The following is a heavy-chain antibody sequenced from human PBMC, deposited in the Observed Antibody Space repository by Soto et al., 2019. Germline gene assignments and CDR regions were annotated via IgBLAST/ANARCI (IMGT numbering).Heavy chain of an antibody. CDR3: ARDHRYCSGSSCRPYYYYYGRDV. V-gene: IGHV3-21*01. CDR1: GCTFSIYS. D-gene: IGHD2-15*01. J-gene: IGHJ6*04. CDR2: ISGTSDYI. Sequence: RLSCAASGCTFSIYSMNWVRQAPGRGLEWVAPISGTSDYIYYAESVKGRFTISRANAKTSPYTQMNSLRDEDTAVYYCARDHRYCSGSSCRPYYYYYGRDVWGKGPTVTVSS.